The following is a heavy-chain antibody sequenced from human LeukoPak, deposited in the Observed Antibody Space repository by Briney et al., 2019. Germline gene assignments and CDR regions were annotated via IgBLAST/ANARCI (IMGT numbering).Heavy chain of an antibody. CDR2: ISGSGGST. Sequence: GSLRLSCAASGFTFSSYWMNWVRQAPGKGLEWVSAISGSGGSTYYADSVKGRFTISRDNSKNTLYLQMNSLRAEDTAVYYCAKDLGYDILTGPGLWGQGTLVTVSS. J-gene: IGHJ4*02. CDR3: AKDLGYDILTGPGL. V-gene: IGHV3-23*01. D-gene: IGHD3-9*01. CDR1: GFTFSSYW.